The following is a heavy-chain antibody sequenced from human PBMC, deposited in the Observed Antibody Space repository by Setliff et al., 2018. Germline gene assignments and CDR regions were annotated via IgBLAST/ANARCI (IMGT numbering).Heavy chain of an antibody. J-gene: IGHJ5*02. V-gene: IGHV1-3*01. CDR2: INAANGNT. D-gene: IGHD6-19*01. CDR3: ILPCTSGWHNWLDP. CDR1: GYTFTNYG. Sequence: ASVKVSCKASGYTFTNYGVHWVRQAPGQRLEWMGWINAANGNTKYSQKFHGRVTITRDTSANTVYMELSRLRYEDTAMYYCILPCTSGWHNWLDPWGQGTLVTVSS.